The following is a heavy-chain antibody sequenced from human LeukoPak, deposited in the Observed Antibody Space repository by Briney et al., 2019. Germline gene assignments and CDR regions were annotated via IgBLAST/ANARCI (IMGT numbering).Heavy chain of an antibody. CDR3: AKDVHGYNYGFDY. D-gene: IGHD5-18*01. J-gene: IGHJ4*02. CDR1: GFTFSSYG. Sequence: GGSLKLSCAASGFTFSSYGMSWVRQAPGKGLEWVSAISGSGGSTYYADSVKGRFTISRDNSKNTLYLQMNSLRAEDTAVYYCAKDVHGYNYGFDYWGQGTLVTVSS. V-gene: IGHV3-23*01. CDR2: ISGSGGST.